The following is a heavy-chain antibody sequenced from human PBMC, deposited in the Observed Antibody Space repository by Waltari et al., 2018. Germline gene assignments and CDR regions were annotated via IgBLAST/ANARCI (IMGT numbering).Heavy chain of an antibody. CDR3: ARITSVGDSTMIDY. V-gene: IGHV2-70*15. CDR1: GFSLSTSGMC. Sequence: QVTLRESGPALVKPTQTLTLTCTFSGFSLSTSGMCVSWIRQPPGKALEWLARIDWDDDKYYSTSLKTRLTISKDISKNQVVLTMTNMDPVDTATYYCARITSVGDSTMIDYWGQGTLVTVSS. J-gene: IGHJ4*02. D-gene: IGHD3-22*01. CDR2: IDWDDDK.